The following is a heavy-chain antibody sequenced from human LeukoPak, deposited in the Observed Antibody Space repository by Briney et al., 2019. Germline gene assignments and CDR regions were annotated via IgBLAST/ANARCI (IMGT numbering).Heavy chain of an antibody. V-gene: IGHV1-69*13. J-gene: IGHJ1*01. D-gene: IGHD1-14*01. Sequence: ASVKVSCKASGGTFSSYAISGGRQAPGQGLEWMGGIIPIFGTANYAQKFQGRVTITADESTSTAYMELSSLRSEDTAVYYCARDPEAWVNGPEYFQHWGQGTLVTVSS. CDR3: ARDPEAWVNGPEYFQH. CDR1: GGTFSSYA. CDR2: IIPIFGTA.